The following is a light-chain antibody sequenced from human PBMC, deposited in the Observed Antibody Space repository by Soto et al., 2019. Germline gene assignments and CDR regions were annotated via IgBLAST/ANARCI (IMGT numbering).Light chain of an antibody. CDR3: LQHNSFPHT. CDR2: AAS. J-gene: IGKJ2*01. CDR1: QDIRGD. V-gene: IGKV1-17*01. Sequence: DIQMTQSPSSLSASLGDRVTITCRASQDIRGDLGWYQQKPGKAPKRLIYAASSLQSGVPSRFSGSGSGTEFTLTISSLQPEDFATYYCLQHNSFPHTFGQGTKLEIK.